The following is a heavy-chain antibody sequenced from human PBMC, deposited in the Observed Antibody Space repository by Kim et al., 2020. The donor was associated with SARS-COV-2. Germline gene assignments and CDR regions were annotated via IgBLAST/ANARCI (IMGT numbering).Heavy chain of an antibody. J-gene: IGHJ6*02. Sequence: SETLSITCTVSGYSISSGYYWGWIRQPPGKGLEWIGSIYHSGSTYYNPSLKSRVTISVDTSKNQFSLKLSSVTAADTAVYYCARDPDYGMDVWGQGTTVTVSS. V-gene: IGHV4-38-2*02. CDR3: ARDPDYGMDV. CDR1: GYSISSGYY. CDR2: IYHSGST.